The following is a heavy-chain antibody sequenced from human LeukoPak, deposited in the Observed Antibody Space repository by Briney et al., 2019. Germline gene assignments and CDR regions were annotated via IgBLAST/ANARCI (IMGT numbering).Heavy chain of an antibody. CDR2: ISGSGGST. D-gene: IGHD6-19*01. Sequence: PGGSLRLSCAASGFTFSSYAMSWVRQAPGKGLEWVSAISGSGGSTYYADSVKGRFTISRDNSKDTLYLQMNSLRAEDTAVYYCAKDQFSSGLNWFDPWGQGTLVTVSS. V-gene: IGHV3-23*01. CDR1: GFTFSSYA. J-gene: IGHJ5*02. CDR3: AKDQFSSGLNWFDP.